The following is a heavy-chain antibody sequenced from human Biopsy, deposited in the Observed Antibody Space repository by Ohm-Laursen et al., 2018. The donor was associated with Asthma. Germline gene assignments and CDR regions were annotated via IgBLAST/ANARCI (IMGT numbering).Heavy chain of an antibody. D-gene: IGHD3-9*01. CDR1: GFSLRTPGVG. CDR2: IYWDDYN. V-gene: IGHV2-5*02. CDR3: ALSQDSGFDDHSPSWFDP. Sequence: PTQTLTLTCSFSGFSLRTPGVGVGWIRQSPGKALEWLALIYWDDYNLFRPSLKRRLTITKDPSKNQVVLTMTKMDPVDSGIYYCALSQDSGFDDHSPSWFDPWGQGTLVNVSS. J-gene: IGHJ5*02.